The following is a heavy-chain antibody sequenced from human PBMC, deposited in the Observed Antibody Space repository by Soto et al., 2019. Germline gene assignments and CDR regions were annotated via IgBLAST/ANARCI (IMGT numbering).Heavy chain of an antibody. CDR3: ARKRGGATATLDYYYFYMDV. Sequence: VQLVQSGAEVKKPGASVKVSCKTSGDSFNDYYIHWVRQAPGQGLEWMGWINPNGGATKYAQKFPGRVRVTRDTTIRTAYMELRSLRSDDTALYYCARKRGGATATLDYYYFYMDVWGKGTTVTVSS. D-gene: IGHD5-12*01. CDR2: INPNGGAT. V-gene: IGHV1-2*02. J-gene: IGHJ6*03. CDR1: GDSFNDYY.